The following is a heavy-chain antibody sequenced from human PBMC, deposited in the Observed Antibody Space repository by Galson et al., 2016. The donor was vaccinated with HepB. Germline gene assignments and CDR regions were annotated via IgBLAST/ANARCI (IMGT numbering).Heavy chain of an antibody. CDR3: ARDYYFGMDF. J-gene: IGHJ6*02. CDR2: INTNSCGT. Sequence: SVKVSCKASGYTFTGYYIHWVRQAPGQGREWMGWINTNSCGTKYAQKFQGWVTMTRDTSISTAYMELSRLRSDDTAVYYCARDYYFGMDFWGQGTTVTVSS. V-gene: IGHV1-2*04. CDR1: GYTFTGYY.